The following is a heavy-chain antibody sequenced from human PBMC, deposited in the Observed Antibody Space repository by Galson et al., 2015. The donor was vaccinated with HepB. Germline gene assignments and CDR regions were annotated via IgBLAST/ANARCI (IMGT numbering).Heavy chain of an antibody. CDR3: ARGAVVVAVGATENNWFDP. Sequence: SVKVSCKASGYTFSSYSITWVRQAPGQGLEWVGWISPHNRYTNYAQHFQGRVTMTTDTSTNTAYMQLRSLRSDDTAIYYCARGAVVVAVGATENNWFDPWGQGTLVTVSS. CDR2: ISPHNRYT. J-gene: IGHJ5*02. V-gene: IGHV1-18*01. CDR1: GYTFSSYS. D-gene: IGHD2-15*01.